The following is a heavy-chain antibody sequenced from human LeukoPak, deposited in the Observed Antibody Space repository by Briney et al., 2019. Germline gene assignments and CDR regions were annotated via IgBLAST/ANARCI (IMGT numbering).Heavy chain of an antibody. Sequence: ASVKVSCKASGYTFTGYYMHWVRQAPGQGLEWMGWINPNSGGTNYAQKFQGRVTMTRDTSISTAYMELSRLRSDDTAVYYCARSQAPNYAYCGGDCYSSGNPVDYWGQGTLVTVSS. CDR3: ARSQAPNYAYCGGDCYSSGNPVDY. CDR2: INPNSGGT. J-gene: IGHJ4*02. V-gene: IGHV1-2*02. CDR1: GYTFTGYY. D-gene: IGHD2-21*01.